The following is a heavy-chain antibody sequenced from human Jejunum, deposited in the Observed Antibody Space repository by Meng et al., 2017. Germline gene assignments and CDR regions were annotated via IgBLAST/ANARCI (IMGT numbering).Heavy chain of an antibody. D-gene: IGHD3-3*01. Sequence: GESLKISCAASGFSVSSDFMIWVRQAPGKGLEWVSMIHRTAGTFFAESVKGRFTISRDNSKNTLYLQMDSLRTEDTAVYYCANRFVWGLGTRVTGSS. CDR3: ANRFV. V-gene: IGHV3-66*02. CDR1: GFSVSSDF. CDR2: IHRTAGT. J-gene: IGHJ4*02.